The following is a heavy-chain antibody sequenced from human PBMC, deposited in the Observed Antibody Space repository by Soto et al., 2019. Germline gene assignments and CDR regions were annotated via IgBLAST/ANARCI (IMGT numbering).Heavy chain of an antibody. D-gene: IGHD6-13*01. CDR3: ARERAAAGFDY. J-gene: IGHJ4*02. CDR2: MNPNSGNT. CDR1: GYTFTSYD. V-gene: IGHV1-8*01. Sequence: QVQLVQSGAEVKKPGASVKVSCKASGYTFTSYDINWVRQATGQGLEWMGWMNPNSGNTGYAQELQGRVTMTRNTSISTAYMDLSRLRSDDTAVYYCARERAAAGFDYWGQGTLVTVSS.